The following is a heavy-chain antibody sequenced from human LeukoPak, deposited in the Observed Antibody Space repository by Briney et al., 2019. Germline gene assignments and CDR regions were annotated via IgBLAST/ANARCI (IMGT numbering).Heavy chain of an antibody. D-gene: IGHD6-13*01. J-gene: IGHJ4*02. CDR2: ISPYSGNT. V-gene: IGHV1-18*01. Sequence: ASVKVSCKASGYTFTSYGISWVRQAPGQGLKWLGWISPYSGNTNYAQTLQGRVTLTTDTSSSTAYMELRSLRSDDTAVYYCARDSSTWYTDFGYWGQGTLVTVSS. CDR1: GYTFTSYG. CDR3: ARDSSTWYTDFGY.